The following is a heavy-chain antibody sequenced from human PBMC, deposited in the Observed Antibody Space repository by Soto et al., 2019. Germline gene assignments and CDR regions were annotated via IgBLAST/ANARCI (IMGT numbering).Heavy chain of an antibody. CDR1: GFTFDDYV. CDR3: AKGAVTDYYMDV. V-gene: IGHV3-9*01. J-gene: IGHJ6*03. D-gene: IGHD2-21*02. CDR2: ISWNSGSI. Sequence: EVQLVESGGGLVQPGRSLRLSCAASGFTFDDYVMHWVRQAPGKGLEWVSGISWNSGSIGYADSVKGRFTISRDNAKNSLYLQMNSLRAEDTALYYCAKGAVTDYYMDVWGKGTTVTVSS.